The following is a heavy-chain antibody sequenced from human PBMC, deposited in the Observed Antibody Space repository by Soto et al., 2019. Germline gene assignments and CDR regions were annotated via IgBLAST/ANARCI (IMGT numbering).Heavy chain of an antibody. CDR2: ITGSGDLT. CDR3: AKDPYYDFWSGYYYFDY. Sequence: EVQLLESGGGLVQPGGSLRLSCAASGFTFSSYALSWVRQAPGKGLEWVSAITGSGDLTYYADSVKGRFSISRDNSRNTVYLQMNSLRVEDTAVYYCAKDPYYDFWSGYYYFDYWGQGTLVTVSS. D-gene: IGHD3-3*01. J-gene: IGHJ4*02. V-gene: IGHV3-23*01. CDR1: GFTFSSYA.